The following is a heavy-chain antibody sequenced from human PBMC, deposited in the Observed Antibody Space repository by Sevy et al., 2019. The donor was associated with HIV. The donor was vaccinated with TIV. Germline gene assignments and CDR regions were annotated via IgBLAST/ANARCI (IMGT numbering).Heavy chain of an antibody. J-gene: IGHJ3*02. D-gene: IGHD2-15*01. CDR2: ISGSGGST. CDR1: AFTFSSYA. CDR3: ASKGYGGIIVFDAFDI. Sequence: GGSLRLSCAASAFTFSSYAMSWVRQAPGKGLEWVSAISGSGGSTYYADSVKGRFTISRDNSKNTLYLQMNSLRAEDTDVYYCASKGYGGIIVFDAFDIWGQGTMVTVSS. V-gene: IGHV3-23*01.